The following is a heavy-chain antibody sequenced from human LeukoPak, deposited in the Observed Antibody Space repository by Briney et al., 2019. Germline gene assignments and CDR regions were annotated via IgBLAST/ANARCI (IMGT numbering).Heavy chain of an antibody. Sequence: GGSLRLSCAASGFTFSSYEMNWVRQAPGKGLEWVSYISSSGSTIYYADSVKGRFTISRDNAKNSLYLQMNSLRAADTAVYYCAREGVAPAGSYYYGMDVWGQGTTVTVSS. D-gene: IGHD6-13*01. V-gene: IGHV3-48*03. CDR2: ISSSGSTI. CDR3: AREGVAPAGSYYYGMDV. CDR1: GFTFSSYE. J-gene: IGHJ6*02.